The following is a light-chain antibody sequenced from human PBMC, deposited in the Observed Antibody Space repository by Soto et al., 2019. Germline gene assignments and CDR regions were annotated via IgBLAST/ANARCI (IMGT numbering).Light chain of an antibody. CDR2: TNG. Sequence: QSVLTQPPSASVTPGQRVIVSCSGSSSNIGKNTVNWYQQLPGTAPKLLIYTNGQRPSGVPDRFSGSKSGTSASLAISGLQSEDEADYYCAAWDDSLNAFYVFGTGTKVTVL. CDR3: AAWDDSLNAFYV. CDR1: SSNIGKNT. V-gene: IGLV1-44*01. J-gene: IGLJ1*01.